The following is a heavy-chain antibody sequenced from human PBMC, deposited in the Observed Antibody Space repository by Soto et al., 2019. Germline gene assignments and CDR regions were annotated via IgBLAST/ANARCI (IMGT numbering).Heavy chain of an antibody. J-gene: IGHJ4*02. Sequence: QLHLQESGPGLVRSSETLSLTCSVSGASISTSSDFWGWIRQAPGKGLEGIGNVYQSGTTRLNPSLKSRVSIFVDRSKNQFSLELNSATAADRAVYYCARQPESTSYFAYWGQGILVTVSS. CDR1: GASISTSSDF. V-gene: IGHV4-39*01. CDR2: VYQSGTT. D-gene: IGHD2-2*01. CDR3: ARQPESTSYFAY.